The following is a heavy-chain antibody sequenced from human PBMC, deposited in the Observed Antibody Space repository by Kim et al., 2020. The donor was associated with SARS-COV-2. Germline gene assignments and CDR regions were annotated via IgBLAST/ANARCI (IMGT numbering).Heavy chain of an antibody. Sequence: GESLKISCKGSGYRFINYWIGWVRQMPGKGLEWMGIIYPCDSDTRYSPSFQGQVTISADKSISAAYLQWSSLKASDTAMYYCARRGLIETRDSYYFDYWGRGTLVTVSS. CDR2: IYPCDSDT. J-gene: IGHJ4*02. CDR1: GYRFINYW. D-gene: IGHD3-22*01. CDR3: ARRGLIETRDSYYFDY. V-gene: IGHV5-51*01.